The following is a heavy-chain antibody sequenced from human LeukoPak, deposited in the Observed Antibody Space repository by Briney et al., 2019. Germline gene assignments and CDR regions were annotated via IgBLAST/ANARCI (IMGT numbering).Heavy chain of an antibody. CDR3: ARGRGYYDYVWGSYRVGYYYMDV. J-gene: IGHJ6*03. CDR2: INHSGST. CDR1: GGSFSGYY. V-gene: IGHV4-34*01. Sequence: PSETLSLTCAVYGGSFSGYYWSWIRQPPGKGLEWMGEINHSGSTNYNPSLKSRVTISVDTSKNQFSLKLSSVTAADTAVYYCARGRGYYDYVWGSYRVGYYYMDVWGKGTTVTVSS. D-gene: IGHD3-16*02.